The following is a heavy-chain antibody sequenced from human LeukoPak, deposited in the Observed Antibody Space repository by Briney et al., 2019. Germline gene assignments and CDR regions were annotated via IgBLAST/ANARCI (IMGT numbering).Heavy chain of an antibody. V-gene: IGHV1-69*04. J-gene: IGHJ4*02. CDR1: GGTFSSYA. D-gene: IGHD5-24*01. Sequence: SVKVSCKASGGTFSSYAISWVRQAPGQGLELMGRIIPILGIATYAQKFQGRVTITADKSTSTAYMELSSLRSEDTAVYYCASLMATNSFDYWGQGTLVTVSS. CDR3: ASLMATNSFDY. CDR2: IIPILGIA.